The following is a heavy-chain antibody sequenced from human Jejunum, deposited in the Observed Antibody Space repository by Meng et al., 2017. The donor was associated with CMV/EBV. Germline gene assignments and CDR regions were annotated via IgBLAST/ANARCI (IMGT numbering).Heavy chain of an antibody. Sequence: VQLVQSGAEVKKPGASVKVACKASDYTFSTHAISWGRQAPGQGLEWMGWISPYNGNTKYAQNLQGRVTLTTDISTSTAYMELRSLRSDDTAVYYCARKLRGGGWFDPWGQGTLVTVSS. CDR1: DYTFSTHA. J-gene: IGHJ5*02. CDR2: ISPYNGNT. V-gene: IGHV1-18*01. CDR3: ARKLRGGGWFDP. D-gene: IGHD3-16*01.